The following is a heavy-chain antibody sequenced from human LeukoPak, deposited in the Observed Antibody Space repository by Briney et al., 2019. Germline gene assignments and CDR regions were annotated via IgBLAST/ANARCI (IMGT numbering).Heavy chain of an antibody. J-gene: IGHJ5*02. CDR2: INPNSGGT. CDR1: GYTFSGYY. Sequence: GASVKVSCKASGYTFSGYYMNWVRQAPGQGLEWMGRINPNSGGTNYAQKFQGRVTMTRDTSISTAYMELSRLRSDDTAVYYCARGLPAPGWFDPWGQGTLVTVSS. CDR3: ARGLPAPGWFDP. D-gene: IGHD2-2*01. V-gene: IGHV1-2*02.